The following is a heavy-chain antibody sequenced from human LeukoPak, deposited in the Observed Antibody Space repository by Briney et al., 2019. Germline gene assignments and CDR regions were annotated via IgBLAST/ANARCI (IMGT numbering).Heavy chain of an antibody. V-gene: IGHV3-33*01. CDR1: GFTFSSYG. CDR2: IWYDGSNK. CDR3: ARDLEGYCTNGVCYPPGGY. D-gene: IGHD2-8*01. J-gene: IGHJ4*02. Sequence: GGSLRLSCAASGFTFSSYGVHWVRQAPGKGLEWVAVIWYDGSNKYYADSVKGRFTISRDNSKNTLYLQMNSLRAEDTAVYYCARDLEGYCTNGVCYPPGGYWGQGTLVTVSS.